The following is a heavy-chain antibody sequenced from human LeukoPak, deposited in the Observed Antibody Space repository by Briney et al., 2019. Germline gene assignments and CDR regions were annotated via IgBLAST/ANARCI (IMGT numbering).Heavy chain of an antibody. CDR1: GYTFTSHG. J-gene: IGHJ4*02. V-gene: IGHV1-18*04. D-gene: IGHD6-19*01. CDR2: ISAYNSNT. CDR3: ARIAVTAYYFDY. Sequence: ASVKVSCKASGYTFTSHGISWVRQAPGQGLEWMGWISAYNSNTNYAQKLQGRVIMTTDTYTSTAYIELRSLRSDDTAVYYCARIAVTAYYFDYWGQGTLVTVSS.